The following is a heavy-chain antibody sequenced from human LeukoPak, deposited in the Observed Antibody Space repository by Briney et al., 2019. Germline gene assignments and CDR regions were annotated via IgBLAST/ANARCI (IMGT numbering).Heavy chain of an antibody. CDR3: GRAPYSSGWYLVDY. CDR1: GYTFTGYY. J-gene: IGHJ4*02. CDR2: INPDSGGT. D-gene: IGHD6-19*01. V-gene: IGHV1-2*02. Sequence: GASVKVSCKASGYTFTGYYTHWVRQAPGQGLEWMGWINPDSGGTNYAQNFQGRVTMTRDTSISTAYMELNRLRSDDTAVYYCGRAPYSSGWYLVDYWGQGTLATVSS.